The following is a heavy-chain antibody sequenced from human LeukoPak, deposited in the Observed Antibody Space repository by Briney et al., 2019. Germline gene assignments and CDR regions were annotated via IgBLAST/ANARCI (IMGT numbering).Heavy chain of an antibody. Sequence: PGGSLRLSCAASGFTFSTYAMSWVRQAPGKGLEWVSAISVSGDKTYYAGSVKGRYTISRDNSKNTLFLQMNSLRAEDTAVYYCAKLAAASEYSFTDVWGQGPRSPSP. D-gene: IGHD2-15*01. CDR2: ISVSGDKT. V-gene: IGHV3-23*01. CDR1: GFTFSTYA. J-gene: IGHJ6*02. CDR3: AKLAAASEYSFTDV.